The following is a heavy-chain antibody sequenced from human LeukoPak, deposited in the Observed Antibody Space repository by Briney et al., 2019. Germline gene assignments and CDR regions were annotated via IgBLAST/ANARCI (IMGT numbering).Heavy chain of an antibody. CDR1: GFIVSNNY. D-gene: IGHD2/OR15-2a*01. Sequence: PGGSLRLSCAASGFIVSNNYMNWVRQAPGKGLEWVSVIYTDGTTYYADSVKGRFTIFRDNSKNTLYLQMNSLRAEDTAVYYCARDPFGSKGLFHYWGQGTLVTVSS. CDR3: ARDPFGSKGLFHY. J-gene: IGHJ4*02. V-gene: IGHV3-53*01. CDR2: IYTDGTT.